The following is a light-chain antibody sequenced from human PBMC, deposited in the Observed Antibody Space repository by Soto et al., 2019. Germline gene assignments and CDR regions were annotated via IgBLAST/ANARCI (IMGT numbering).Light chain of an antibody. J-gene: IGKJ4*01. CDR3: QQRRNWPLT. CDR2: KAS. Sequence: DIQMTQSPSTLSASVGDRVTITCRASQTISSWLAWYQQKPGKAPKLLIYKASTLKSGVPSRFSGSGSGTEFTLTISSLEPEDFAVYYCQQRRNWPLTFGGGTKVDI. V-gene: IGKV1-5*03. CDR1: QTISSW.